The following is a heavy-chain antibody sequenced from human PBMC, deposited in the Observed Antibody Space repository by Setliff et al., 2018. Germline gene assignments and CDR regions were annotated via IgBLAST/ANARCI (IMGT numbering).Heavy chain of an antibody. V-gene: IGHV4-59*11. CDR1: GVSITSHY. Sequence: SETLSLTCTVSGVSITSHYWSWIRQPPGRALEWIGYIHHSGSTNYNPSLKGRVTLSMDTSRNHFSLNLTSLTAADTALYYCARDNIGPDALDIWGQGTMVTVSS. CDR2: IHHSGST. J-gene: IGHJ3*02. CDR3: ARDNIGPDALDI.